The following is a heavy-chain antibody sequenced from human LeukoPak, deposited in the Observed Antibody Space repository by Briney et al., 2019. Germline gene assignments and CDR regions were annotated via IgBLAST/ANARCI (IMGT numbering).Heavy chain of an antibody. CDR2: IYSGGST. V-gene: IGHV3-66*02. J-gene: IGHJ4*02. CDR1: GFTVSSNY. CDR3: ARSMIVVVIDYFDY. Sequence: AGGSLRLSCAASGFTVSSNYMSWVRQAPGKGLEWVSVIYSGGSTYYADSVKGRFTISRDNSKTTLYLQMSSLRAEDTAVYYCARSMIVVVIDYFDYWGQGTLVTVSS. D-gene: IGHD3-22*01.